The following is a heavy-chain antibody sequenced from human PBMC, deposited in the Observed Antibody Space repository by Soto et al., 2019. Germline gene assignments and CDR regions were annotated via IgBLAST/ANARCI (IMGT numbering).Heavy chain of an antibody. D-gene: IGHD6-19*01. CDR2: ISGSGGNT. V-gene: IGHV3-23*01. CDR1: GFTFSSYA. CDR3: AKDRSRSSGWYFYDAFDI. Sequence: GGSLRLSCAASGFTFSSYAMSWVRQAPGKGLEWVSTISGSGGNTNYADSVKGQFTISRDNSKNTLLLQMKSLRAEDTAVYYCAKDRSRSSGWYFYDAFDIWGQGTMVTVSS. J-gene: IGHJ3*02.